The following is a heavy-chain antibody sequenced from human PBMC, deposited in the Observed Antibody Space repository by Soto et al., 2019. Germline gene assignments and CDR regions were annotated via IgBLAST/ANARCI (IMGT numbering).Heavy chain of an antibody. V-gene: IGHV1-24*01. D-gene: IGHD6-19*01. CDR3: ATSRSQWLVVSDYYGMDV. CDR2: FDPEDGET. CDR1: GYTLTELS. J-gene: IGHJ6*02. Sequence: ASVKVSCKVSGYTLTELSMHWVRQAPGKGLEWMGGFDPEDGETIYAQKFQGRVTMTEDTSTDTAYMELSSLRSEDTAVYYCATSRSQWLVVSDYYGMDVWGQGTTVTVSS.